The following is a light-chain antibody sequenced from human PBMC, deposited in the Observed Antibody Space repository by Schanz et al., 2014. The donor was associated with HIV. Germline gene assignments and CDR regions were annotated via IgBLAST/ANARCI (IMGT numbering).Light chain of an antibody. CDR3: SSYAGDSKVI. V-gene: IGLV2-14*02. CDR2: DVS. J-gene: IGLJ2*01. CDR1: SSDVGSYSL. Sequence: QSVLTQPASVSGSPGQSITISCTGTSSDVGSYSLVSWYQQHPGKAPKLMIYDVSNRPSGVSNRFSGSKSGNTASLTISGLQAEDEADYYCSSYAGDSKVIFGGGTKLTVL.